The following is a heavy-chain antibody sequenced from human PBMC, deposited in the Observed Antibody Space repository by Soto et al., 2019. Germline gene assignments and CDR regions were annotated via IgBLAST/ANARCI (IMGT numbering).Heavy chain of an antibody. CDR3: ARNYGSGSYYYYYGMDV. CDR2: INAGNGNT. Sequence: GASVKVSCKASGYTFTNFGISWVRQAPGQGLEWMGWINAGNGNTKYSQKFQGRVTITRDTSASTAYMELSSLRSEDTAVYYCARNYGSGSYYYYYGMDVWGQGTTVTVSS. CDR1: GYTFTNFG. D-gene: IGHD3-10*01. J-gene: IGHJ6*02. V-gene: IGHV1-3*01.